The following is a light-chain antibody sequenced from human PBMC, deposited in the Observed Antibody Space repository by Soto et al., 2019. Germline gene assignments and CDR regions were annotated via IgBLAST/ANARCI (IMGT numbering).Light chain of an antibody. J-gene: IGLJ1*01. Sequence: QSVLTQPASVSGSPGQSITISCTGTSSDVGLYDYVSWYQQHPGKAPQLMIYAVSNRPSGVSNRFSASKSGNTASLTISGLQAEDEAYYYCCSYAGSSYYVFGSGTKVTVL. CDR3: CSYAGSSYYV. CDR1: SSDVGLYDY. CDR2: AVS. V-gene: IGLV2-23*02.